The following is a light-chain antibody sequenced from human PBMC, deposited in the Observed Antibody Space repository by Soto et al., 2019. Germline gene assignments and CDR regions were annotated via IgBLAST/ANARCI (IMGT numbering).Light chain of an antibody. CDR1: QGISSY. V-gene: IGKV1-8*01. J-gene: IGKJ1*01. Sequence: AIRMTQSPSSLSASTGDRVTITCRASQGISSYLAWYQQKPGKAPKLLIYAASTLQSGVPSRFSGSGSATDFTLTISCLQSEDFATYYCQHYYSYPPTFGQGTKVEIK. CDR2: AAS. CDR3: QHYYSYPPT.